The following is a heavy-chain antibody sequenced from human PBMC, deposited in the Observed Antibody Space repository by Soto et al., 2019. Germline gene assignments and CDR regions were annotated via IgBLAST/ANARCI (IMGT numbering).Heavy chain of an antibody. D-gene: IGHD2-2*01. Sequence: TLSLTCTISGGSISRGGYYWSWIRQHPGTGLEWIGYIYYSGSTYYNPSLKSRVTISVDTSKNQFSLKLSSVTAADTAVYYCPRDDRDIVVVPAAWGQGTLVPVSS. CDR3: PRDDRDIVVVPAA. J-gene: IGHJ5*02. V-gene: IGHV4-31*03. CDR2: IYYSGST. CDR1: GGSISRGGYY.